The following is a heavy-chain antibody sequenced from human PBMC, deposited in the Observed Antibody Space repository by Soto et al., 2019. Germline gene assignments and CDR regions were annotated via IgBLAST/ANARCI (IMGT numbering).Heavy chain of an antibody. CDR3: ARGGVEVAYYFDY. Sequence: GGSLRLSCAASGFIFSDSYMSWIRQAPGKGLEWISYISSSGYTIYYADSVRGRFTISRDNAKNSLYMQMNSLRAEDSAVYYCARGGVEVAYYFDYWGQGTLVTVSS. J-gene: IGHJ4*02. CDR1: GFIFSDSY. V-gene: IGHV3-11*01. D-gene: IGHD6-19*01. CDR2: ISSSGYTI.